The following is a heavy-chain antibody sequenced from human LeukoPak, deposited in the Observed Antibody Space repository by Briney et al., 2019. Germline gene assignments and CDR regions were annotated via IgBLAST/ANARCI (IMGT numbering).Heavy chain of an antibody. CDR3: ASTVTTPDAFDI. CDR2: ISWNSGSI. V-gene: IGHV3-9*03. J-gene: IGHJ3*02. D-gene: IGHD4-17*01. CDR1: GFTLNNCA. Sequence: GGSLRLSCAASGFTLNNCAMNWVRQAPGKGLEWVSGISWNSGSIGYADSVKGRFTISRDNAKNSLYLQMNSLRAEDMALYYCASTVTTPDAFDIWGQGTMVTVSS.